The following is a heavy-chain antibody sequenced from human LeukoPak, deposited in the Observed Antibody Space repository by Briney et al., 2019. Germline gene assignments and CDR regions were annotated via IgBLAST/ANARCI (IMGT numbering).Heavy chain of an antibody. J-gene: IGHJ4*02. CDR3: GREIGSYGRFLDY. D-gene: IGHD1-26*01. CDR2: IYYSGIT. V-gene: IGHV4-39*07. CDR1: GVSISSSSYY. Sequence: AGTLSLTCTVSGVSISSSSYYWGCIRQPPGKGLEWIGSIYYSGITSYNPSLKSRVTISVDTSKNQCSLKLSSVPAADTAVYYCGREIGSYGRFLDYWGQGTLVTVSS.